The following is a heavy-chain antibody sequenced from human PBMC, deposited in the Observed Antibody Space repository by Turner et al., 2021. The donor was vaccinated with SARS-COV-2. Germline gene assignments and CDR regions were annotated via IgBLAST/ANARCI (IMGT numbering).Heavy chain of an antibody. J-gene: IGHJ4*02. D-gene: IGHD4-4*01. CDR2: ISYDGSNK. CDR3: AKQQGLYSNPMYYFDY. Sequence: QVQLVESGGGVVQPGRSLRLSCAASGFTFSSYAMHWVRQAPGKGLEWVAVISYDGSNKYYADSVKGRFTISRDNSKNTLYLQMNSLRAEDTAVYYCAKQQGLYSNPMYYFDYWGQGTLVTVSS. CDR1: GFTFSSYA. V-gene: IGHV3-30*18.